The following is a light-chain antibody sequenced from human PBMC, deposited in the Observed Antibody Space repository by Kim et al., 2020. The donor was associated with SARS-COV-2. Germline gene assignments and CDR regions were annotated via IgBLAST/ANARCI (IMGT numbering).Light chain of an antibody. CDR2: KAS. V-gene: IGKV1-5*03. J-gene: IGKJ1*01. CDR3: QQYNSYWT. CDR1: QSISTS. Sequence: DIQMTQSPSTLSAFVGDRVTITCRASQSISTSLAWYQQRPGKAPKLLIYKASTLESGVPSRFSGSGSGTEFALTISSLQPDDFATYFCQQYNSYWTFGQGTKLEI.